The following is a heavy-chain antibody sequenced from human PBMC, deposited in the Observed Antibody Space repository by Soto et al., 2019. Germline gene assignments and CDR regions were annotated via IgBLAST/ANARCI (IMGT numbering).Heavy chain of an antibody. Sequence: EVQLVESGGGLVQPGGSLRLSCAASGLIFSDYHMDWVRQAPGKGLEWVGRIRRKANSYTTEYAASVKGIFTISRDDSNHSLYLKMNSLKSEDTAVYYCAMLGGWSGGSSGMDVWGQGTTVTVSS. CDR3: AMLGGWSGGSSGMDV. CDR2: IRRKANSYTT. J-gene: IGHJ6*02. V-gene: IGHV3-72*01. D-gene: IGHD6-19*01. CDR1: GLIFSDYH.